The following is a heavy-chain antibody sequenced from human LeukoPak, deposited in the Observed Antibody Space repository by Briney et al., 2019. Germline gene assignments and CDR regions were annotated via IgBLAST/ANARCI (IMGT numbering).Heavy chain of an antibody. V-gene: IGHV3-15*01. Sequence: GGSLRLSCAASGFALSNAWVSCVRQAPGKGREWVGRIKSNNDGGTTDYAAPVKGRFTISREDSKTTLYLQMNSLKTEDTAVYYCTAGGYGGQFDYWGQGTLVTVSS. CDR3: TAGGYGGQFDY. D-gene: IGHD5-12*01. CDR1: GFALSNAW. CDR2: IKSNNDGGTT. J-gene: IGHJ4*02.